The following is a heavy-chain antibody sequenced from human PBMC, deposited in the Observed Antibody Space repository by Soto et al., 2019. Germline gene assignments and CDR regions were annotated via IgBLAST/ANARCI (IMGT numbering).Heavy chain of an antibody. V-gene: IGHV4-4*07. CDR1: GGYIRSHY. CDR3: SSARQKGYDKSGYVNYDYGKDG. Sequence: QVQLQESGPGLVKPSETLSLTCTIAGGYIRSHYWSWIRQPAGKRLVWIGRSYPSGRTNFNPSLKRRVVMSVDTSKNHFSLRLTSVTAADTAVYYCSSARQKGYDKSGYVNYDYGKDGWGPGTTVTGSS. J-gene: IGHJ6*02. D-gene: IGHD3-22*01. CDR2: SYPSGRT.